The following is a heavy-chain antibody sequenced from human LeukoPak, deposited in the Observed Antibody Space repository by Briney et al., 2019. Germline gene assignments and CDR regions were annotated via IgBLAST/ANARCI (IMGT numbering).Heavy chain of an antibody. D-gene: IGHD3-9*01. CDR3: VKDSQTGYDAFDI. Sequence: PGGSLRLSCVASGLAFDDYAMHWVRQAPGKGPEWVSFINRDGSTAYYADSLKGRFTTSRDNNKNSLYLQMNSLRTDDTALYYCVKDSQTGYDAFDIWGQGTMVTVSS. J-gene: IGHJ3*02. CDR2: INRDGSTA. V-gene: IGHV3-43*02. CDR1: GLAFDDYA.